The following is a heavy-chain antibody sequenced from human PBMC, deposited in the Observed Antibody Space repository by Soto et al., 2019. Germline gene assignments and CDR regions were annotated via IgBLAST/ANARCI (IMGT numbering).Heavy chain of an antibody. D-gene: IGHD3-3*02. Sequence: PSETLSLTCAVYGGSFSGYYWSWIRQPPGKGLEWIGEINHSGSTNYNPSLKSRVTISVDTSKNQFSLKLSSVTAADTAVYYCARGGHIWSTPPHTFDPWGQGTLVTVSS. J-gene: IGHJ5*02. CDR1: GGSFSGYY. CDR3: ARGGHIWSTPPHTFDP. V-gene: IGHV4-34*01. CDR2: INHSGST.